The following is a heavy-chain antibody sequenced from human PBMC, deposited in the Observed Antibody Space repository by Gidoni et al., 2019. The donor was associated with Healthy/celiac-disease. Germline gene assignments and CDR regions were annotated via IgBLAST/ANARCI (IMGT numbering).Heavy chain of an antibody. D-gene: IGHD4-4*01. V-gene: IGHV3-48*02. CDR1: GFTFSRYS. CDR3: ARVGFAMSVLQSKLWDAFDI. J-gene: IGHJ3*02. Sequence: EVQLVESGGGLVQPGGSLRLSCAASGFTFSRYSMNWVRQAPGKGLEWVSYISSSSSTIYYADSVKGRFTISRDNAKNSLYLQMNSLRDEDTAVYYCARVGFAMSVLQSKLWDAFDIWGQGTMVTVSS. CDR2: ISSSSSTI.